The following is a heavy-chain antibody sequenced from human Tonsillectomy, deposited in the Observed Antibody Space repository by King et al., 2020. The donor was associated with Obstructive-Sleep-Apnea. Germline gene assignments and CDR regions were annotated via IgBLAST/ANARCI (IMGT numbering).Heavy chain of an antibody. Sequence: VQLVESGGGLVQPGGSLRLSCAASGFTFRSYWMYWVRQAPGKGLEWVANIKKDGSEINYVDSVKGRFTISRDNAKNSLYLQMNSLKVEDTAVYYCAAGDAIDYWGQGTLVTVSS. CDR2: IKKDGSEI. V-gene: IGHV3-7*03. CDR3: AAGDAIDY. CDR1: GFTFRSYW. D-gene: IGHD3-10*01. J-gene: IGHJ4*02.